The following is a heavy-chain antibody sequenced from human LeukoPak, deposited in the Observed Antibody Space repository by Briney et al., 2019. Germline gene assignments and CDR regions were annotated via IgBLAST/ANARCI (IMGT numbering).Heavy chain of an antibody. Sequence: GGSLRLSCAASGFTFSSYGIHWVRQAPGKGLEWVAFIRYDGSNKCYTDSVKGRFTISRDNAKNSLYLQMNSLRAEDTAVYYCARFDGSITSPYYFDYWGQGTLVTVSS. CDR1: GFTFSSYG. V-gene: IGHV3-30*02. J-gene: IGHJ4*02. CDR3: ARFDGSITSPYYFDY. CDR2: IRYDGSNK. D-gene: IGHD3-16*01.